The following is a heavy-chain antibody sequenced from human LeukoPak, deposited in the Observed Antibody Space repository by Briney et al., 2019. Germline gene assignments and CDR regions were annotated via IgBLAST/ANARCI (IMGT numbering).Heavy chain of an antibody. Sequence: ASVKVSCKASGGTFSSYAISWVRQAPGQGLEWMGGIIPIFGTANYAQKFQGRVTITAGESTSTAYMELSSLRSEDTAVYYCARDLRGSKKYYYYYMDVWGKGTTVTVSS. V-gene: IGHV1-69*13. CDR1: GGTFSSYA. D-gene: IGHD2-15*01. J-gene: IGHJ6*03. CDR2: IIPIFGTA. CDR3: ARDLRGSKKYYYYYMDV.